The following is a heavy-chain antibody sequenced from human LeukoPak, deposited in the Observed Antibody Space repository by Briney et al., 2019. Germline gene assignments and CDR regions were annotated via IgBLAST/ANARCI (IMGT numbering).Heavy chain of an antibody. CDR2: ISSSGSII. V-gene: IGHV3-11*04. Sequence: GGSLRLSCAASGFTFSDYYMTWIRQAPGKGREGVSYISSSGSIIYYADAVKGRFIISRDNANNSLYLQMNSLRAEDTAVYFCARVGYDSSGRFDYWGQGTLVTVSS. CDR3: ARVGYDSSGRFDY. CDR1: GFTFSDYY. D-gene: IGHD3-22*01. J-gene: IGHJ4*02.